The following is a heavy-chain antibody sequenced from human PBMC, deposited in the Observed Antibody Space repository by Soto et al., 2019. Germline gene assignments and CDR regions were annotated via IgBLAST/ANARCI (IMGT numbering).Heavy chain of an antibody. D-gene: IGHD2-2*03. J-gene: IGHJ6*02. CDR3: ARHGYCSSTSCYNNYYYGMDV. Sequence: EFLKSSCKGSGYSFTSYWIGWVRQIPGKGLEWMGGIDPSDSYTNYSPSFQGHVTISADKSISTAYLQWSSLKASDTAMYYCARHGYCSSTSCYNNYYYGMDVWGQGTTVTVSS. V-gene: IGHV5-10-1*01. CDR1: GYSFTSYW. CDR2: IDPSDSYT.